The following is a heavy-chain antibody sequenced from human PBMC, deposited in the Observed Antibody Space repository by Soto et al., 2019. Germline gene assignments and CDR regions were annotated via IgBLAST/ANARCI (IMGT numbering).Heavy chain of an antibody. J-gene: IGHJ5*02. Sequence: GASVKIDCKTSGYTYTSYGISWVRQANEQGLEWMGWISAYNGNTNYAQKLQGRVTMTTDTSTSTAYMELRSLRSDDTAVYYCARIINRYYGSGGPNWFDHWGQGTLVTVSS. CDR1: GYTYTSYG. CDR2: ISAYNGNT. V-gene: IGHV1-18*01. CDR3: ARIINRYYGSGGPNWFDH. D-gene: IGHD3-10*01.